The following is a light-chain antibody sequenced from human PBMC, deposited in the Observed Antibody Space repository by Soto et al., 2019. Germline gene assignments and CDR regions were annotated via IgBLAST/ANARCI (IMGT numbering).Light chain of an antibody. V-gene: IGKV1-33*01. CDR3: QQYDDLPPT. J-gene: IGKJ3*01. CDR2: DAS. CDR1: QHISTY. Sequence: DIQMTQSPSSLSASVGDRVTITCQASQHISTYLNWFQQKPGKAPELLIYDASNLVPGVPSRFSGSGSGTDFTFNISSLQPEDIATDYCQQYDDLPPTCGPGTKVDIK.